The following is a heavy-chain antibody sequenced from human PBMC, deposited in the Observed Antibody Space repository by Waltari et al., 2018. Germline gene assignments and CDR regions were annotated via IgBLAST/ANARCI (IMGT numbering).Heavy chain of an antibody. CDR1: GFTFDDYA. Sequence: EVQLVESGGGLVQPGRSLRLSCAASGFTFDDYAMHWVRQAPGKGLEWVSGISWNSGSIGYADSVKGRFTISRDNAKNSLYLQMNSLRAEDTALYYCAKDISGVGATNAFDIWGQGTMVTVSS. V-gene: IGHV3-9*01. CDR2: ISWNSGSI. D-gene: IGHD1-26*01. CDR3: AKDISGVGATNAFDI. J-gene: IGHJ3*02.